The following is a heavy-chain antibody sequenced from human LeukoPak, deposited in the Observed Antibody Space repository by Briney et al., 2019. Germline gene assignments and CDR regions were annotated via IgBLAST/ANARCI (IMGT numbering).Heavy chain of an antibody. CDR2: IIPILGIA. J-gene: IGHJ4*02. Sequence: ASVKVSCKASGGTFSSYAISWVRQAPGQGLEWMGRIIPILGIANYAQKFQGRVTITADKSTSTAYMELSSLRSEDTAVYYCATGPPPIFGVVMDYWGQGTLVTVSS. CDR3: ATGPPPIFGVVMDY. CDR1: GGTFSSYA. V-gene: IGHV1-69*04. D-gene: IGHD3-3*01.